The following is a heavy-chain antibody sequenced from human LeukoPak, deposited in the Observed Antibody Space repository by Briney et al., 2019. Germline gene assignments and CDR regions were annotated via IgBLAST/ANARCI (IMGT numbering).Heavy chain of an antibody. J-gene: IGHJ6*03. CDR3: AKDHRGYQLPSVGSMDV. CDR1: GFTFSSYA. D-gene: IGHD2-2*01. V-gene: IGHV3-23*01. Sequence: GGSLRLSCAASGFTFSSYAMSWVRQAPGKGLEWVSAISGSGGSTYYADSVKGRFTISRDNSKNTLYLQMNSLRAEDTAVYYCAKDHRGYQLPSVGSMDVWGKGTTVTVSS. CDR2: ISGSGGST.